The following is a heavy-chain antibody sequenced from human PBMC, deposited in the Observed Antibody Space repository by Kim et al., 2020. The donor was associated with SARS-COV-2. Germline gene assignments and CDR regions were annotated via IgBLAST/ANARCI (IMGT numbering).Heavy chain of an antibody. CDR2: INTNTGNP. CDR3: VRQQGDFWSGLLTNYYYYDMDV. V-gene: IGHV7-4-1*02. J-gene: IGHJ6*02. CDR1: GYTFTSYA. D-gene: IGHD3-3*01. Sequence: ASVKVSCKASGYTFTSYAMNWVRQAPGQGLEWMGWINTNTGNPTYAQGFPGRFVYSLDTSVSTAYLQISSLKAEDTAVYYCVRQQGDFWSGLLTNYYYYDMDVWGQGTTVTVSS.